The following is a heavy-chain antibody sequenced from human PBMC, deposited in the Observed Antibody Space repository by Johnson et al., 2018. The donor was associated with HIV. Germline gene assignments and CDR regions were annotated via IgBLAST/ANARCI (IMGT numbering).Heavy chain of an antibody. V-gene: IGHV3-15*01. Sequence: VESGGGLVQPGGSLRLSCAASGFSFSSSWMHWVCQAPEKGLEWVGRIKSKTDGGTTVYAALLLGRFSIPRDDSKNTLYLQMNILGAEDTAVYYGAKAYPGYSRDGDDAFDIWGQGTMVTVSS. D-gene: IGHD6-13*01. J-gene: IGHJ3*02. CDR1: GFSFSSSW. CDR3: AKAYPGYSRDGDDAFDI. CDR2: IKSKTDGGTT.